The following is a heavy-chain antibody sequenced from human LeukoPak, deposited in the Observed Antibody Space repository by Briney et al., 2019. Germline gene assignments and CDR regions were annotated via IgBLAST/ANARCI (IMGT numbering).Heavy chain of an antibody. CDR2: ISSSSSYI. J-gene: IGHJ5*02. CDR1: GITLSDFW. V-gene: IGHV3-21*01. CDR3: ARAITTVTTAPPNWFDP. D-gene: IGHD4-17*01. Sequence: GGSLRLSCAASGITLSDFWFSWVRQAPGKGLEWVSSISSSSSYIYYADSVKGRFTISRDNAKNSLYLQMNSLRAKDTAVYYCARAITTVTTAPPNWFDPWGQGTLVTVSS.